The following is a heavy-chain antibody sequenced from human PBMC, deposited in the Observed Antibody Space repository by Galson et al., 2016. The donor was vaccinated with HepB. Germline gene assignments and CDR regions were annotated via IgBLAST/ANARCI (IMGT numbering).Heavy chain of an antibody. V-gene: IGHV1-69*13. J-gene: IGHJ5*02. D-gene: IGHD6-19*01. Sequence: SVKVSCKASGGIFSSYAISWVRQAPGQGLEWMGGNIPLFGTTNSAQKFQGRVTFTADESTNTAYMELTSLRSEDTAVYCCARGGSGWFNWLDPWGQGTLVIVSS. CDR2: NIPLFGTT. CDR1: GGIFSSYA. CDR3: ARGGSGWFNWLDP.